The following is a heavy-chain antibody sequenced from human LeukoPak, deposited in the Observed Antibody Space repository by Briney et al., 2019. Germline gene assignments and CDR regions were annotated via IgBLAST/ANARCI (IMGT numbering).Heavy chain of an antibody. J-gene: IGHJ4*02. V-gene: IGHV4-59*11. D-gene: IGHD1-26*01. CDR1: GDSIRSHY. Sequence: ALETLSLTCSVSGDSIRSHYWSWIRQPPGKRPEWIGHVFFTGSTTYNPTLEGRVTISIDTSGSQFSLKLISVTAADTAVYYCARVEWELLGAHLWGQGILLSVSS. CDR2: VFFTGST. CDR3: ARVEWELLGAHL.